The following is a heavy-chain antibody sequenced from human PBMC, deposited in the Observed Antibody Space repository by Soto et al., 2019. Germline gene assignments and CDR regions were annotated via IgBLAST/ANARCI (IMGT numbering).Heavy chain of an antibody. J-gene: IGHJ6*02. D-gene: IGHD5-18*01. CDR1: GFRFSNHD. Sequence: EVQLLESGGGLVQPGGSLRLSCAASGFRFSNHDMSWVRQAPGKGLEWVSAIRGSGGSTYYADSVKGRFTISRDNSENNLYLQMTSLRAEDTAVYYCANRDTSMVNRYYYGMDVWGQGTTVTVSS. CDR3: ANRDTSMVNRYYYGMDV. V-gene: IGHV3-23*01. CDR2: IRGSGGST.